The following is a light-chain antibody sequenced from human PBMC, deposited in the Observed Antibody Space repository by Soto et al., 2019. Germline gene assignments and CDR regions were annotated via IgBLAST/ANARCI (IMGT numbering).Light chain of an antibody. Sequence: EIVMTQSPATLSVSPGERATLSCRASQSVSSNLASYQQKPGQAPRLLIYGACTRATGIPARFSGSRSGTEFSLAIRSLQSEDFAVYYRQQYKKWPPWTFGQGTKVEIK. CDR1: QSVSSN. CDR2: GAC. V-gene: IGKV3-15*01. J-gene: IGKJ1*01. CDR3: QQYKKWPPWT.